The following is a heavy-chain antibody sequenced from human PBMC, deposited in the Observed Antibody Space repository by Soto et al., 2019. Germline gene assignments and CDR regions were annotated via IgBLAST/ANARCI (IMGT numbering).Heavy chain of an antibody. CDR1: GFTFIKSW. D-gene: IGHD3-22*01. Sequence: GGSLRLSCAASGFTFIKSWMSWVRQVPGKGLEWVANINEGGSEKYYVNSVKGRFTISRDNAKNSLYLQMDSLRAEDTAVYYCARELVVGPAEYFQHWGQGTRVTVSS. CDR3: ARELVVGPAEYFQH. V-gene: IGHV3-7*01. CDR2: INEGGSEK. J-gene: IGHJ1*01.